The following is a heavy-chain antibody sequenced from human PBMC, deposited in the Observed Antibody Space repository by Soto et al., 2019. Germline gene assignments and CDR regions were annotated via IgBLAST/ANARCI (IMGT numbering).Heavy chain of an antibody. CDR1: GFTFANYA. CDR3: AKAPNGDYVGGFEM. D-gene: IGHD4-17*01. CDR2: ISSSGGST. Sequence: EVKLLESGGGLVQPGVSLRLSCSGSGFTFANYAMSWVRQAPGKGLEWVSGISSSGGSTYYADSVEGRCTISRDNSKNSLSLPMNSLRAEDTAVYYCAKAPNGDYVGGFEMCGQGTMVTVSS. J-gene: IGHJ3*02. V-gene: IGHV3-23*01.